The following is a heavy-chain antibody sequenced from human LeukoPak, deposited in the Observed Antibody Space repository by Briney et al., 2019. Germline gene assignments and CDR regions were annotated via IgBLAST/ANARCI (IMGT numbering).Heavy chain of an antibody. CDR3: ARDQYDTWSRRGNFDS. J-gene: IGHJ4*02. Sequence: GGSLRLSCVASGFTFGKYWMSWVRQAPGKGLEWAANIKLDGSEKNCVDSVKGRFTISRDNTKNSLYLQMNSLRAEDTAVFYCARDQYDTWSRRGNFDSWGQGTLVIVSS. CDR1: GFTFGKYW. D-gene: IGHD3/OR15-3a*01. V-gene: IGHV3-7*03. CDR2: IKLDGSEK.